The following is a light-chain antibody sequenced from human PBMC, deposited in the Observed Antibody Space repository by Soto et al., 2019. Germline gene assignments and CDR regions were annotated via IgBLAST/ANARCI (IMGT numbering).Light chain of an antibody. V-gene: IGKV3-20*01. J-gene: IGKJ1*01. CDR2: CAS. CDR1: QTIRSNY. CDR3: QQYGSSPWK. Sequence: ETVLTQSPGTLSLSPGERATLSCRASQTIRSNYLAWYRPTPGQAPRLLIYCASNRATGIADRFSGSGSGTDFHLIISRLEPEAFALYYCQQYGSSPWKFGQGTKVEIK.